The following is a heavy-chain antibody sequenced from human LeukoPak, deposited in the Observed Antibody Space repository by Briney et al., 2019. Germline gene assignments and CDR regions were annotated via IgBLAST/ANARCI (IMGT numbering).Heavy chain of an antibody. V-gene: IGHV4-34*01. CDR1: GGSFSGYY. Sequence: SETLSLTCAVYGGSFSGYYWTWIRQPPGKGLEWIGEINHSGSTSYNPSLKSRVTISVDTSKNQFSLKLNSVTAADTAVYYCARGNLHSSGWASSQIDYWGQGTLVTVSS. CDR2: INHSGST. J-gene: IGHJ4*02. CDR3: ARGNLHSSGWASSQIDY. D-gene: IGHD6-19*01.